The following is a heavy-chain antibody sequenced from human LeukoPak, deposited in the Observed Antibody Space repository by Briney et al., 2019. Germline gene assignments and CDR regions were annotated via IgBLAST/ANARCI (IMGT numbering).Heavy chain of an antibody. CDR1: GFSFSSFG. V-gene: IGHV3-30*03. J-gene: IGHJ4*02. CDR3: SRDPRGIALAGTYDY. D-gene: IGHD6-19*01. CDR2: ISYDGNKK. Sequence: GGSLRLSCAASGFSFSSFGMHWVRQAPGKGLEWVAVISYDGNKKYYGDSVKGRFTISRDNSMNTLYLKMNSPRADDTAVYYCSRDPRGIALAGTYDYWGQGILVTVSS.